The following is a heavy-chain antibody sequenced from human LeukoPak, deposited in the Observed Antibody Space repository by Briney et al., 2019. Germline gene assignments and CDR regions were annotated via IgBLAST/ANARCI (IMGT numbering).Heavy chain of an antibody. J-gene: IGHJ5*02. V-gene: IGHV3-74*01. CDR1: AFNFTAYW. Sequence: GGSLRLSCASSAFNFTAYWMHWARQDPRQGLLWVARINSDGTTTNYADSVKGRFTISRDNAKNTLFLQMNSLRAEDTAVYFCAVSNGGYGPWGQGALVTVSS. CDR3: AVSNGGYGP. D-gene: IGHD5-12*01. CDR2: INSDGTTT.